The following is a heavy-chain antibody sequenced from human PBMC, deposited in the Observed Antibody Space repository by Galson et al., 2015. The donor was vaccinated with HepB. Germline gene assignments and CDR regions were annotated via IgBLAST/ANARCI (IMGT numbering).Heavy chain of an antibody. CDR1: GYTLTELS. CDR3: AAYGVRGIIEGSFDF. J-gene: IGHJ4*02. D-gene: IGHD3-10*01. Sequence: SVKVSCKVSGYTLTELSVHWVRQAPGKGLEWMGGLKPGDGEMIYAQKFQGKVTMTEDTSTDTTYMELSSLTSEDTAVYYCAAYGVRGIIEGSFDFWGQGSLVTVSS. CDR2: LKPGDGEM. V-gene: IGHV1-24*01.